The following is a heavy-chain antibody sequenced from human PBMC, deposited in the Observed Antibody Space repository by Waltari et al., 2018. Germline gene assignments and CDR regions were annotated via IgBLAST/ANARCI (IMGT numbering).Heavy chain of an antibody. V-gene: IGHV4-39*01. CDR2: IYYSGST. Sequence: QLQLQESGPGLVKPSETLSLTCTVSGGSISSSSYYWGWIRQPPGKGLEWIGSIYYSGSTYYNPSVKSRVTISVDTSKNQFSLKLSSVTAADTAVYHCASTPSFQAARLYFDYWGQGTLVTVSS. J-gene: IGHJ4*02. CDR3: ASTPSFQAARLYFDY. CDR1: GGSISSSSYY. D-gene: IGHD6-6*01.